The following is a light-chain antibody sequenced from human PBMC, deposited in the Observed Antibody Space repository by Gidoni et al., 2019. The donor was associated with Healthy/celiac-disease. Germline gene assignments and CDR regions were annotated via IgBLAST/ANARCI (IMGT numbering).Light chain of an antibody. J-gene: IGKJ2*01. CDR1: QSISIY. CDR2: SAS. CDR3: QQSYSTPYT. V-gene: IGKV1-39*01. Sequence: DIQMTQSPSSLSASVGDRVTNTCWASQSISIYLNWYQQKPGKAPKLLIYSASSLQSGVPSRFSGSGSGTDFTLTISSLQAEDVATYYCQQSYSTPYTFGQGTKLEIK.